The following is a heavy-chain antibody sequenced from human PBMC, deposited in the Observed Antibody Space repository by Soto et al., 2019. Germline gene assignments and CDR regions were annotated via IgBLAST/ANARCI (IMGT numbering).Heavy chain of an antibody. CDR2: IYYSGST. V-gene: IGHV4-39*01. Sequence: QLQLHEWGPGLVKPSETLSLTCTVSGGSISSSSYYWGWIRQPPGKGLEWIGSIYYSGSTYYNPSLKSRVTISVDTSKNQFSLKLSNVSAADTAVYDCARQGIAVGVPPFDPWGQGTLLTASS. CDR3: ARQGIAVGVPPFDP. D-gene: IGHD6-19*01. CDR1: GGSISSSSYY. J-gene: IGHJ5*02.